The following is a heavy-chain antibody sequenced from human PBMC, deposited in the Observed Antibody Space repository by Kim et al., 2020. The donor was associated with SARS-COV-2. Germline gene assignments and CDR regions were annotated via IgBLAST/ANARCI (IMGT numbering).Heavy chain of an antibody. V-gene: IGHV3-30*18. J-gene: IGHJ4*02. CDR2: ISYDGSNK. CDR1: GFTFSSYG. D-gene: IGHD3-10*01. CDR3: AKYMAKYGSGSYTVQFDY. Sequence: GGSLRLSCAASGFTFSSYGMHWVRQAPGKGLEWVAVISYDGSNKYYADSVKGRFTISRDNSKNTLYLQMNSLRAEDTAVYYCAKYMAKYGSGSYTVQFDYWGQGTLVTVSS.